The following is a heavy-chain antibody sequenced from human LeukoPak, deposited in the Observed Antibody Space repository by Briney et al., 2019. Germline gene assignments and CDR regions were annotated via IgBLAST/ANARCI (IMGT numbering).Heavy chain of an antibody. J-gene: IGHJ4*02. CDR1: GGSISHQY. CDR2: IYDSGPT. CDR3: ARSDYYGLVCD. Sequence: SETLSLTCTVSGGSISHQYWSWIRQPPGKGLEWIGYIYDSGPTTYNPSLKSRIAISVDMSKNQFSLRLTSVTPADTAVYYCARSDYYGLVCDWGQGTLVTVSS. V-gene: IGHV4-59*11. D-gene: IGHD3-10*01.